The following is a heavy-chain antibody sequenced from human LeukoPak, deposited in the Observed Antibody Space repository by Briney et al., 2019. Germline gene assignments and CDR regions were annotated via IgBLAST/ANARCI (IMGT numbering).Heavy chain of an antibody. CDR1: GFTFSSYS. D-gene: IGHD2-2*01. CDR2: ISSSSSYI. J-gene: IGHJ4*02. V-gene: IGHV3-21*01. Sequence: GGSLRLSCAASGFTFSSYSMNGVRQAPGKGLEWVSSISSSSSYIYYADSVKGRFTISRDNAKNSLYLQMNSLRAEDTAVYYCARDRGSTSCLDYWGQGTLVTVSS. CDR3: ARDRGSTSCLDY.